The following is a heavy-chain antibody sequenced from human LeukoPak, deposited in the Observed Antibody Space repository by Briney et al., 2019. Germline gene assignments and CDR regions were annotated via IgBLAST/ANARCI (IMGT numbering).Heavy chain of an antibody. Sequence: SVKVSCKASGGTFSSYAISWVRQAPGQGLEWVGGIIPIFGTANYAQKFQGRVTITADESTSTAYMELGSLRSEDTAVYYCAREIYDYVWGSYRYRDAFDIWGQGTMVTVSS. CDR2: IIPIFGTA. CDR1: GGTFSSYA. D-gene: IGHD3-16*02. J-gene: IGHJ3*02. CDR3: AREIYDYVWGSYRYRDAFDI. V-gene: IGHV1-69*01.